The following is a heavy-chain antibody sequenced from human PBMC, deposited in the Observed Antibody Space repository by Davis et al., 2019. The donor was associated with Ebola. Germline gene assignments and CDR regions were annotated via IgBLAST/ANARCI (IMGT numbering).Heavy chain of an antibody. V-gene: IGHV1-18*01. CDR2: ISAYNGDT. J-gene: IGHJ3*02. CDR3: SRDPWADPFDI. CDR1: GYTFTNYG. Sequence: ASVKVSCKASGYTFTNYGISWMRQAPGQGLEWMGWISAYNGDTNYAQKFQDRVTMTTDTSTSTAYMELRSLRSDDTAMYYCSRDPWADPFDIWGQGTLVTVSS. D-gene: IGHD7-27*01.